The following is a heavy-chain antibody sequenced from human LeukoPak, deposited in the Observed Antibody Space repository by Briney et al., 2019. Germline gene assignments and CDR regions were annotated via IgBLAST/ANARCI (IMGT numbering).Heavy chain of an antibody. V-gene: IGHV1-69*06. J-gene: IGHJ5*02. D-gene: IGHD5-24*01. CDR1: GGTFSSYA. CDR3: ARDRRGDGYNYVTLYNWFDP. CDR2: IIPIFGTA. Sequence: SVKVSCKASGGTFSSYAISWVRQAPGQGLEWMGGIIPIFGTANYAQKFQGRVTITADKSTSTAYMELSSLRSEDTAVYYCARDRRGDGYNYVTLYNWFDPWGQGTLVTVSS.